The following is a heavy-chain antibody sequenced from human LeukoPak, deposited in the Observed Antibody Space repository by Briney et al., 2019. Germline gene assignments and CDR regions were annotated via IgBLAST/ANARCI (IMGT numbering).Heavy chain of an antibody. J-gene: IGHJ4*02. V-gene: IGHV3-30-3*01. D-gene: IGHD5-18*01. Sequence: GGSLRLSCAASGFTFSDYTINWVRQAPGKGLEWLAFISYDGNVKYYADSVKGRFTVSRDDSKITLYLQMTSLRTEDTALYYCARDFSTKYSQDYWGQGTLVTVSS. CDR2: ISYDGNVK. CDR1: GFTFSDYT. CDR3: ARDFSTKYSQDY.